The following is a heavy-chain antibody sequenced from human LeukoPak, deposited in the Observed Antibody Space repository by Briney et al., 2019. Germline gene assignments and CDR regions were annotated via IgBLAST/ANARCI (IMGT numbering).Heavy chain of an antibody. CDR1: GFTFSSYS. V-gene: IGHV3-48*01. CDR2: ISSSSSTI. CDR3: ATRYYDSSGYSYLGYWYFDL. D-gene: IGHD3-22*01. Sequence: GGSLRLSCAASGFTFSSYSMNWVRQAPGKGLEWVSYISSSSSTIYYADSVKGRFTISRDNAKNSLYLQMNSLRAEDTAVYYCATRYYDSSGYSYLGYWYFDLWGRGTLVTVSS. J-gene: IGHJ2*01.